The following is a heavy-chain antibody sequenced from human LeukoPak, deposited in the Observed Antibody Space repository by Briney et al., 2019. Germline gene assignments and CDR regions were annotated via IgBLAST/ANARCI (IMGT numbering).Heavy chain of an antibody. Sequence: GGSLRLSCAASGFTFSSSWMSWVRQAPGKGLEWVANINEDGSEKYYVDSVKGRFTISRDNAKNSLYLQMNSLRAEDTAVYYCARASSSWYYYYYYYYMDVWGKGTTVTVS. V-gene: IGHV3-7*01. CDR2: INEDGSEK. D-gene: IGHD6-13*01. J-gene: IGHJ6*03. CDR1: GFTFSSSW. CDR3: ARASSSWYYYYYYYYMDV.